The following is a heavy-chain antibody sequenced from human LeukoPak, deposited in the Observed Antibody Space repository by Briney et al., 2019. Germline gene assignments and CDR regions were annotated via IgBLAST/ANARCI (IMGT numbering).Heavy chain of an antibody. V-gene: IGHV1-18*01. J-gene: IGHJ6*03. D-gene: IGHD3-10*01. CDR1: GYTFTSYG. Sequence: ASVKVSCKASGYTFTSYGISWVRQAPGQGLEWMGWISAYNGNTNYAQKLQGRVTMTTDTSTSTAYMELRSLRSDDTAVYYCARDTPDYGSDQYYYYYHMDVWGKGTTVTVSS. CDR2: ISAYNGNT. CDR3: ARDTPDYGSDQYYYYYHMDV.